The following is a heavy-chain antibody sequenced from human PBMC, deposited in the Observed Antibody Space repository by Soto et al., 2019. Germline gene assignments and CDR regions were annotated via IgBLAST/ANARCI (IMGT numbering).Heavy chain of an antibody. CDR1: GFTFSDHQ. Sequence: GGSLRLSCAASGFTFSDHQMDWVRQAPGKGLEWVGRSRNKANSYTTEYAASVKGRFTISRDDSKNSLYLQMNSLKIEDTAVYFCAREVSSGWLSRWGQGTLVTVSS. CDR2: SRNKANSYTT. J-gene: IGHJ4*02. D-gene: IGHD6-19*01. V-gene: IGHV3-72*01. CDR3: AREVSSGWLSR.